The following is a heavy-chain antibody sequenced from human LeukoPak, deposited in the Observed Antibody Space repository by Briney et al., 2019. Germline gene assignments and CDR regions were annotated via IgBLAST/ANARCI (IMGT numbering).Heavy chain of an antibody. V-gene: IGHV3-49*03. CDR1: GGSFSGYY. D-gene: IGHD5-18*01. CDR3: IRSGYSYGYYFDY. Sequence: LSLTCAVYGGSFSGYYWSWIRQAPGKGLEWVGFIRRKAYGETTEYAASVKGRFTISRDDSKSIAYLQMNSLKTEDTAVYYCIRSGYSYGYYFDYWGQGTLVTVSS. J-gene: IGHJ4*02. CDR2: IRRKAYGETT.